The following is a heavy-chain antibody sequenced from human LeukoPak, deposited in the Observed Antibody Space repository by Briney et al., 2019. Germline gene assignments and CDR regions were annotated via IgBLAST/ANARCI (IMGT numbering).Heavy chain of an antibody. V-gene: IGHV3-23*01. D-gene: IGHD3-22*01. CDR2: ITGSGNT. CDR1: GFIFSNYA. Sequence: GGSLRLSCAASGFIFSNYAMTWVRQAPGKGLQWVSTITGSGNTHYADSVKGRFTISRDNSKNTLYLQMNSLRAEDTAVYYCARFSGSSGYYHDYWGQGTLVTVSS. J-gene: IGHJ4*02. CDR3: ARFSGSSGYYHDY.